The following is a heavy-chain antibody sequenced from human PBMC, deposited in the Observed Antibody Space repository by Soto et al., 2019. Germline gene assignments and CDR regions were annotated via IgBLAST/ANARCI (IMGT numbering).Heavy chain of an antibody. CDR1: GYSFTTYW. V-gene: IGHV5-51*01. D-gene: IGHD2-2*01. CDR2: IYPGDSET. CDR3: ARQLLGFCSSASCLDYYYYGMDV. J-gene: IGHJ6*02. Sequence: PVESLKISCKRSGYSFTTYWIGWVRQMPGKGLEWIGIIYPGDSETRYSPSFQGQVTISADKSISTATLQWSSLKASDTAMYYCARQLLGFCSSASCLDYYYYGMDVWGQGTTVTVSS.